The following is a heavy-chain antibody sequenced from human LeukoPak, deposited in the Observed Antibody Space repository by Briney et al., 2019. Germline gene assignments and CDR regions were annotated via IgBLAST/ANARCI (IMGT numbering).Heavy chain of an antibody. CDR1: GGSFSGYY. J-gene: IGHJ5*02. D-gene: IGHD7-27*01. CDR2: IYYSGST. Sequence: PSETLSLTCAVYGGSFSGYYWSWIRQPPGKGLEWIGYIYYSGSTYHNPSLKSRVTISVDTSKNQFSLKLSSVTAADTAVYYCASCWGWFDPWGQGTLVTVSS. CDR3: ASCWGWFDP. V-gene: IGHV4-30-4*01.